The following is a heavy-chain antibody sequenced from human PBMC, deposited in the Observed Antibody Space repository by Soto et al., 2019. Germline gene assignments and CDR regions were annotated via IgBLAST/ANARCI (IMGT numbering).Heavy chain of an antibody. D-gene: IGHD3-22*01. V-gene: IGHV3-21*01. Sequence: PGGSLRLSCAASGFTFSSYSMNWVRQAPGKGLEWVSSISSSSSYIYYADSVKGRFTISRDNAKNSLYLQMNSLRAEGTAVYYCARDYYYDSSGYYAGFDYWGQGTLVTVSS. CDR2: ISSSSSYI. J-gene: IGHJ4*02. CDR1: GFTFSSYS. CDR3: ARDYYYDSSGYYAGFDY.